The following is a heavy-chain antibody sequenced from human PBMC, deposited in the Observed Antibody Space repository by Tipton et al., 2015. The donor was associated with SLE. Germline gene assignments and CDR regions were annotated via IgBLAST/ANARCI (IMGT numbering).Heavy chain of an antibody. CDR2: INHSGTS. Sequence: TLSLTCAVYGGSFSGYYWSWIRQPPGKGLEWIGEINHSGTSNYSPSLKSRVAISVETSKNQFSLRLSSVTAADTAVYYCARGPLSIEIPAAGVIDYWGQGTLVTVSS. D-gene: IGHD6-13*01. CDR1: GGSFSGYY. V-gene: IGHV4-34*01. CDR3: ARGPLSIEIPAAGVIDY. J-gene: IGHJ4*02.